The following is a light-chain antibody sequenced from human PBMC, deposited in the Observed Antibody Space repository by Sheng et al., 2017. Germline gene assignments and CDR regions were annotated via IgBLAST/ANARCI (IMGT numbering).Light chain of an antibody. CDR1: DLGDKY. CDR3: QAWDNRTAV. Sequence: SYELIQPPSVSVSPGQTVSISGSGDDLGDKYTCWYQRMPGQSPVLLIYQDTKRPSRITKRFSGSKSGNTATLTIGETQAMDEADYYCQAWDNRTAVFGGGTKLTVL. V-gene: IGLV3-1*01. J-gene: IGLJ2*01. CDR2: QDT.